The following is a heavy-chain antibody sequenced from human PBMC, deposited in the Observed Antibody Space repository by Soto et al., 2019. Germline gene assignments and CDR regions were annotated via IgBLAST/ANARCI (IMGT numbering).Heavy chain of an antibody. CDR3: ERDNVGAHSDYYYGMDV. J-gene: IGHJ6*02. V-gene: IGHV6-1*01. Sequence: SQTLSLTCAVSGDSVSINSAAWNWIRQSPSRGLEWLGRTYYRSKWYNDYAVSVKSRITINPDTSKNQFSLQLNSVTPEETAVYCCERDNVGAHSDYYYGMDVWGQGTTVTVSS. CDR2: TYYRSKWYN. CDR1: GDSVSINSAA. D-gene: IGHD1-26*01.